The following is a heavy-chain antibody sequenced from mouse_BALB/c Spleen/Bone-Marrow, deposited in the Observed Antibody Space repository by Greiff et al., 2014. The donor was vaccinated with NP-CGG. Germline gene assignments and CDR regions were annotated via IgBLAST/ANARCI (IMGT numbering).Heavy chain of an antibody. CDR1: GFSLTSYG. CDR3: ARDGDYGEGAWFAY. J-gene: IGHJ3*01. CDR2: IWAGGST. V-gene: IGHV2-9*02. Sequence: VQLVESGPGLVAPSQSLSITCTVSGFSLTSYGVHWVRQPPGKGLEWLGVIWAGGSTTYNSALMSKLSISKNTSKSQVFLKMNGLQTDDTSMYYCARDGDYGEGAWFAYWGQGTLVTVSA. D-gene: IGHD2-4*01.